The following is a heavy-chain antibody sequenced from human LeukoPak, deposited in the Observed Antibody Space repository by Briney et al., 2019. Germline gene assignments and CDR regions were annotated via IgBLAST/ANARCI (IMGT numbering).Heavy chain of an antibody. CDR2: IYSGGST. CDR3: ARASWELDHFDI. V-gene: IGHV3-53*04. D-gene: IGHD1-26*01. J-gene: IGHJ3*02. CDR1: GFTVSSNY. Sequence: GGSLRLSCAASGFTVSSNYMSGGRQAPGEGQGWGSVIYSGGSTYYADSLKGRVTISSHNSKNTMYLHMNSLRAEDTAVYYCARASWELDHFDIWGTGTMVTVSS.